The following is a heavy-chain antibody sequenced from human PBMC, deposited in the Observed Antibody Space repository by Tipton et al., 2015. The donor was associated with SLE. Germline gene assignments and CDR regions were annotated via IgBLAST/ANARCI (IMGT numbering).Heavy chain of an antibody. D-gene: IGHD2-2*01. CDR2: IIHSGVT. Sequence: TLSLTCAVYGGSFNGYFWTWIRQPPGKGLEWIAEIIHSGVTNYNPSLRSRVTISVDMSKNQVSLRLNSVTAADTAVYYCARVAPAEVFDYWGQGTLVTVSS. J-gene: IGHJ4*02. CDR3: ARVAPAEVFDY. V-gene: IGHV4-34*12. CDR1: GGSFNGYF.